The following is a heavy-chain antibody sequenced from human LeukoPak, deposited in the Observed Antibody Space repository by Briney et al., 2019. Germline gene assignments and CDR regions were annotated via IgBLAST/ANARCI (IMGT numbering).Heavy chain of an antibody. CDR2: IYPSGST. Sequence: SETLSLTCTVSGGSISSYYWTWIRQPAGKGLEWIGRIYPSGSTNKNPSLKSRVTMSVDTSKNQFSLKLSSVTAADTAVYYCARENSGSYREFDYWGQGTLVTVSS. CDR1: GGSISSYY. V-gene: IGHV4-4*07. CDR3: ARENSGSYREFDY. J-gene: IGHJ4*02. D-gene: IGHD1-26*01.